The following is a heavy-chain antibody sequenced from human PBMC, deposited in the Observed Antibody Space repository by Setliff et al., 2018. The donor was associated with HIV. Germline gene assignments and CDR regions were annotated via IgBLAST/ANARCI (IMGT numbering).Heavy chain of an antibody. Sequence: ASVKVSCKASGYTFTSYDINWVRQATGQGLEWMGWMNPNSGNTGYAQKFQGRVTMTRNTSISTAYMELSSLRSEDTAVYYCARGRPIAARYYFDYWGQGTLVTSPQ. CDR2: MNPNSGNT. CDR3: ARGRPIAARYYFDY. D-gene: IGHD6-13*01. CDR1: GYTFTSYD. V-gene: IGHV1-8*01. J-gene: IGHJ4*02.